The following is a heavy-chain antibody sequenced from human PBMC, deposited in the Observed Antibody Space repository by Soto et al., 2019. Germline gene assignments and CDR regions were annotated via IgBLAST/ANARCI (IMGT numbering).Heavy chain of an antibody. V-gene: IGHV3-23*01. Sequence: WSLRLSCSASGFTFGSYAMSWVRQAPGKGLEWVSAISGSGGSTYYADSVKGRFTISRDNSKNTLYLQMNSLRAEDTAVYYCVSDYVWGSYRIDYWGQGTLVTVS. J-gene: IGHJ4*02. D-gene: IGHD3-16*02. CDR3: VSDYVWGSYRIDY. CDR2: ISGSGGST. CDR1: GFTFGSYA.